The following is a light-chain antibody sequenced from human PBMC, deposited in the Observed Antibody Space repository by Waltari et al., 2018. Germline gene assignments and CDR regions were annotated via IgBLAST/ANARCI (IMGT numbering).Light chain of an antibody. CDR3: QQYSSSPLT. Sequence: DIQMTQSPSTLSASVGDRVTMTCRASQRISRWLAWYQQQPGKAPKLLIYEASSLESGVPSRFSGSGSATEFTLTISSLQPDDFATYHCQQYSSSPLTFGGGTKVEIK. V-gene: IGKV1-5*03. CDR1: QRISRW. J-gene: IGKJ4*01. CDR2: EAS.